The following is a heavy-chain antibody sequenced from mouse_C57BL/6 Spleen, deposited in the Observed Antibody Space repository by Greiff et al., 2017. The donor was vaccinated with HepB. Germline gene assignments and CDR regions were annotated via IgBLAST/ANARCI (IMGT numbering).Heavy chain of an antibody. J-gene: IGHJ4*01. CDR3: TRDPSGYGSSYHYAMDY. CDR1: GYTFTDYE. Sequence: VQLQQSGAELVRPGASVTLSCKASGYTFTDYEMHWVKQTPVHGLEWIGAIDPETGGTAYNQKFKGKAILTADKSSSTAYMELRSLTSEDSAVYYCTRDPSGYGSSYHYAMDYWGQGTSVTVSS. D-gene: IGHD1-1*01. CDR2: IDPETGGT. V-gene: IGHV1-15*01.